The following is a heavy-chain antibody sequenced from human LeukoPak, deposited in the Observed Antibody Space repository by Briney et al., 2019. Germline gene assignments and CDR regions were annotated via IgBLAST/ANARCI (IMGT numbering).Heavy chain of an antibody. CDR3: ARRGQWLPTSALYYYYYYMGV. D-gene: IGHD6-19*01. CDR1: GGSFSGYY. V-gene: IGHV4-34*01. J-gene: IGHJ6*03. Sequence: PSETLSLTCAVYGGSFSGYYWSWIRQPPGKGLEWIGEINHSGSTNYNPSLKSRVTISVDTSKNQFSLKLSSVTAADTAVYYCARRGQWLPTSALYYYYYYMGVWGKGTTVTISS. CDR2: INHSGST.